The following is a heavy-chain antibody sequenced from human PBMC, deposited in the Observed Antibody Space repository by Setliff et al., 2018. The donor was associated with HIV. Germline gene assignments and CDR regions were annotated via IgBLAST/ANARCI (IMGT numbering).Heavy chain of an antibody. D-gene: IGHD3-22*01. Sequence: GGSLRLSCAASGFTFSSYWMSWVRQAPGKGLEWVANIKQDGSEKYYVDSVKGRFTISRDNAKNSLYLQMNSLRAEDTAVYYCARGLMYYDAFRMIVVVDNYYGMDVWGQGTTVTVSS. CDR2: IKQDGSEK. V-gene: IGHV3-7*01. CDR3: ARGLMYYDAFRMIVVVDNYYGMDV. J-gene: IGHJ6*02. CDR1: GFTFSSYW.